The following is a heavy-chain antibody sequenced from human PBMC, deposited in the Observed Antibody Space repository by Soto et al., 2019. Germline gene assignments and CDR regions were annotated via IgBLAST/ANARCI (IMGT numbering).Heavy chain of an antibody. CDR1: GFTFSSYS. D-gene: IGHD3-9*01. V-gene: IGHV3-21*01. Sequence: PGGSLRLSCAASGFTFSSYSMNWVRQAPGKGLEWVSSISSSSSYIYYADTVKGRFTISRDNAKNSLYLQMNSLRAEDTAVYYCVRGSPATGVYDILTGYYSDFDYWGQGTLVTVSS. CDR2: ISSSSSYI. CDR3: VRGSPATGVYDILTGYYSDFDY. J-gene: IGHJ4*02.